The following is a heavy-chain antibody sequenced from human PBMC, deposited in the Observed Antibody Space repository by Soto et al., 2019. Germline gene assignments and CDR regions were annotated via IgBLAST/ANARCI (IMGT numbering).Heavy chain of an antibody. V-gene: IGHV3-23*01. J-gene: IGHJ6*02. CDR2: ISGSGGST. CDR1: GFTFSSYA. D-gene: IGHD5-18*01. CDR3: ANGGYSYGDPIHYDYYYYGMDV. Sequence: EVQLLESGGGLVQPGGSLRLSCAASGFTFSSYAMSWVRQAPGKGLEWVSAISGSGGSTYYADSVKGRFTISRDNSKNTLYLQMDSLRAEDTAVYYCANGGYSYGDPIHYDYYYYGMDVWGQGTTVTVSS.